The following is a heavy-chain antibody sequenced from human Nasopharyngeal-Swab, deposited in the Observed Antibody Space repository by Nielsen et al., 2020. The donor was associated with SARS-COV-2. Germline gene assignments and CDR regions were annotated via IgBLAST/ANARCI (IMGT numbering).Heavy chain of an antibody. CDR1: GFTFGSYG. V-gene: IGHV3-23*01. D-gene: IGHD6-13*01. Sequence: GGSLKLSCAASGFTFGSYGMSWVRQAPGNGLEWVSYISGNGGTYYADSVKGRFTISRDNSKNTLYLQMNRLRAEDTTVYYCAKLNLLEKQQLAPFDSWGQGTLVTVSS. J-gene: IGHJ4*02. CDR2: ISGNGGT. CDR3: AKLNLLEKQQLAPFDS.